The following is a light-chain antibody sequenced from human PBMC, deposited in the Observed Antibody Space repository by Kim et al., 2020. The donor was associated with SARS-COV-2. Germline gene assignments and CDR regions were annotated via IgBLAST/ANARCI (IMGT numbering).Light chain of an antibody. V-gene: IGKV1-5*03. Sequence: ILMTQSPSTLSASVGDRVTVTCRASQSISDWLAWYQQKPGKAPKLLIYKASGLDTGVPSRFSGSGFGTEFSLTINGLQPDDFATYYCQQYQTYWTFGQGTKVDIK. CDR2: KAS. CDR1: QSISDW. CDR3: QQYQTYWT. J-gene: IGKJ1*01.